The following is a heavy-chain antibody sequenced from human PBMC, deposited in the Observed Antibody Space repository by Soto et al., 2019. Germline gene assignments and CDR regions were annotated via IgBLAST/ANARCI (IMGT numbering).Heavy chain of an antibody. CDR2: IIPILGIA. J-gene: IGHJ4*02. CDR1: GGTFSSYT. CDR3: ARDDPRIAAAGTDY. V-gene: IGHV1-69*08. D-gene: IGHD6-13*01. Sequence: QVQLVQSGAAVKKPGSSVKVSCKASGGTFSSYTISWVRQAPGQGLEWMGRIIPILGIANYAQKFQGRVTITADKSTRTADMELSSLRSEDTAVYYCARDDPRIAAAGTDYWGQGTLVTVSS.